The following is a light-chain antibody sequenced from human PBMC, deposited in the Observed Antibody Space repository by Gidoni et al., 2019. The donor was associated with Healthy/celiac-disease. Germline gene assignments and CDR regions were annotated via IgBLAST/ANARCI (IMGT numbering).Light chain of an antibody. CDR3: QQYNSYSYT. V-gene: IGKV1-5*03. Sequence: SQSISSWLAWYQEKPGKAPKLLIYKASSLESGVPSRFSGSGSGTEFTLTISSLQPDDFATYYCQQYNSYSYTFGQGTKLEIK. CDR2: KAS. J-gene: IGKJ2*01. CDR1: QSISSW.